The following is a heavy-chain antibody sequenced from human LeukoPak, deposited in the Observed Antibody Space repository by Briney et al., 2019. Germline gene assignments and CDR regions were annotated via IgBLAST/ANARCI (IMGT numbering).Heavy chain of an antibody. CDR2: IYAGGTT. CDR3: ARDSGTQGPYYYGLDV. V-gene: IGHV3-53*01. J-gene: IGHJ6*02. Sequence: GGSLRLSCAASGFTLSRNYMSWVRQAPGKGLEWVSVIYAGGTTYYADSVKGRFTISRDNSKNTLYLQMNSLRPEDTAVYYCARDSGTQGPYYYGLDVWGQGTTVTVSS. D-gene: IGHD1-7*01. CDR1: GFTLSRNY.